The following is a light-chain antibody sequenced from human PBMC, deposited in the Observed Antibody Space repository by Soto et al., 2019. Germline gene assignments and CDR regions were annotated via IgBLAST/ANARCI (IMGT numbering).Light chain of an antibody. V-gene: IGKV1-8*01. J-gene: IGKJ1*01. Sequence: AIRMTQSPSSLSASAGDRVAIACRARQDVGRYLAWYQQKPGQAPKILIYGASTLQSGVPSRFSGGGSGTDFTLTISCLQSEDFATYYCQHYKNYPWTFGQGTKVEIK. CDR1: QDVGRY. CDR3: QHYKNYPWT. CDR2: GAS.